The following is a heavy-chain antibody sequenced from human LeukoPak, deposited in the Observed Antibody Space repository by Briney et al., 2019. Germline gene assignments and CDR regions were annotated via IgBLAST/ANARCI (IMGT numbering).Heavy chain of an antibody. CDR1: GGSISSYY. CDR3: AGDGHSLANWFDP. CDR2: IYYSGST. D-gene: IGHD1-26*01. J-gene: IGHJ5*02. Sequence: SETLSLTCTVSGGSISSYYWSWIRQPPGKGLEWIGYIYYSGSTNYNPSLKSRVTISVDTSKNQFSLKLSSVTAADTVVYYCAGDGHSLANWFDPWGQGTLVTVSS. V-gene: IGHV4-59*01.